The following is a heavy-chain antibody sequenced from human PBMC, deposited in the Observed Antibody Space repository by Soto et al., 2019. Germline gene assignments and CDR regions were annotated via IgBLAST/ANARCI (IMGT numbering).Heavy chain of an antibody. Sequence: QVQLVQSGAEVKKPGSSVKVSCKASGGTFSNYALISWVRQAPGQGLEWMGGIIPIDATVNYAQKFQGRITITADDSTTTAYMDLGSLRSEDTAVYYCARDLIGCGYTYGAVWGQGTTVTVSS. CDR2: IIPIDATV. J-gene: IGHJ6*01. D-gene: IGHD6-25*01. V-gene: IGHV1-69*12. CDR1: GGTFSNYA. CDR3: ARDLIGCGYTYGAV.